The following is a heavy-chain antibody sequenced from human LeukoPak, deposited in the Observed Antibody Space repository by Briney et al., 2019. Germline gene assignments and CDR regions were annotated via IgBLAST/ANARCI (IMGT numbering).Heavy chain of an antibody. CDR2: TYYRSKWYN. CDR3: ARATCSGGSRYLLTEYFQH. Sequence: SQTLSLTCAISGDSVSSNSAAWNWISQSPSRGLEWLGRTYYRSKWYNDYAVSVKSRITINPDSSKNQFSLQLNSLTPEDTAVYYCARATCSGGSRYLLTEYFQHSGQGNLVTVSS. V-gene: IGHV6-1*01. J-gene: IGHJ1*01. D-gene: IGHD2-15*01. CDR1: GDSVSSNSAA.